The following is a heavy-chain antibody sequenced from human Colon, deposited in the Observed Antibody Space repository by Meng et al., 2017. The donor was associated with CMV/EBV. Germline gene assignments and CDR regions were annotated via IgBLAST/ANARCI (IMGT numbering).Heavy chain of an antibody. D-gene: IGHD6-13*01. CDR1: GGSFSGYY. CDR2: INHSGST. J-gene: IGHJ4*02. V-gene: IGHV4-34*01. CDR3: ASILFAAAAGGWGGY. Sequence: HVQLQQGGVGLLKPSETLSLTCAVYGGSFSGYYWSWIRQPPGKGLEWIGEINHSGSTNYNPSLKSRVTISVDTSKNQFSLKLSSVTAADTAVYYCASILFAAAAGGWGGYWGQGTLVTVSS.